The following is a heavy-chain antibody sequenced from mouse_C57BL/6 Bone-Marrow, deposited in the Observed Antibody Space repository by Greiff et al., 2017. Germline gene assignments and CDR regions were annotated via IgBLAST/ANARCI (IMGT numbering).Heavy chain of an antibody. CDR2: ISNGGGST. D-gene: IGHD1-1*01. CDR3: ARGLLRDYYAMDY. V-gene: IGHV5-12*01. J-gene: IGHJ4*01. CDR1: GFTFSDYY. Sequence: KLVDFGGGLLQPGGSLKPPCAPPGFTFSDYYMFWVRQTPEKRMGWVAYISNGGGSTYYPDTVKGRFTISRDNAKNTLYLQMSRLKSEDTAMYYCARGLLRDYYAMDYWGQGTSVTVSS.